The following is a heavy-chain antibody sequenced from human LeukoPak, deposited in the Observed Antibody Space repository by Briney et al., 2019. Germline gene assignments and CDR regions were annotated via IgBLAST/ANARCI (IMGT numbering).Heavy chain of an antibody. J-gene: IGHJ4*02. CDR3: ARDRMGGSFDY. CDR2: ITGDSNTI. V-gene: IGHV3-48*01. D-gene: IGHD2-15*01. Sequence: GGSLRLSCAASGVVFSPCAMNWVRQAPGKGLEWVSFITGDSNTIYYADSMKGRFTVSRDNAENSLYLQMNSLSAEDTAVYYCARDRMGGSFDYWGQGTLVTVSS. CDR1: GVVFSPCA.